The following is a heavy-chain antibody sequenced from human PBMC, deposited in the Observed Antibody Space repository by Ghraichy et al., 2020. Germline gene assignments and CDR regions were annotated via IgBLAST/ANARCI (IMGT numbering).Heavy chain of an antibody. CDR3: ARDPGDAYYYYYGMDV. Sequence: ASVKVSCKASGYTFTSYGISWVRQAPGQGLEWMGWISAYNGNTNYAQKIQGRVTMTTDTSTSTAYMELRSLRSDDTAVYYCARDPGDAYYYYYGMDVWGQGTTVTVSS. V-gene: IGHV1-18*01. CDR1: GYTFTSYG. D-gene: IGHD3-10*01. CDR2: ISAYNGNT. J-gene: IGHJ6*02.